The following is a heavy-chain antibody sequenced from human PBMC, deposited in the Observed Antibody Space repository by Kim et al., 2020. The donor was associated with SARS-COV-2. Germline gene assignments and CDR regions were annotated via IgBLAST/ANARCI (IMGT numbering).Heavy chain of an antibody. CDR2: ISYDGSNK. Sequence: GGSLRLSCAASGFTFSNYAMHWVRQAPGKGLEWVAVISYDGSNKYYADSVKGRFTISRDNSKNTLFLQMNSVRTDDTAVYYCASQPGYTTMLEGSWGQGTLVAVSS. CDR1: GFTFSNYA. D-gene: IGHD5-18*01. CDR3: ASQPGYTTMLEGS. V-gene: IGHV3-30*04. J-gene: IGHJ4*02.